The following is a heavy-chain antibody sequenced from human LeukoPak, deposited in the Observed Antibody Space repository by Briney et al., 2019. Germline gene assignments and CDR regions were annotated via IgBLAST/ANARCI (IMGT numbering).Heavy chain of an antibody. Sequence: GGSLRLSCAASGFTFSSYEMNWVRQAPGKGLEWVSYISSSGSTIYYADSVKGRFTISRDNAKNSLYLQMNSLRAEDTAVYYCARALYDSSGYYDYWGQGALVTVSS. V-gene: IGHV3-48*03. D-gene: IGHD3-22*01. CDR2: ISSSGSTI. J-gene: IGHJ4*02. CDR1: GFTFSSYE. CDR3: ARALYDSSGYYDY.